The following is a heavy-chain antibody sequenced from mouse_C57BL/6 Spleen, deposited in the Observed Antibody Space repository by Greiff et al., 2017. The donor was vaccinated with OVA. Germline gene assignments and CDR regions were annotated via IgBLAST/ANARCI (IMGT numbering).Heavy chain of an antibody. J-gene: IGHJ4*01. CDR3: ARRLPANWDSFYAMDY. D-gene: IGHD4-1*01. CDR1: GFTFSDYG. CDR2: ISSGSSTI. Sequence: EVQLQESGGGLVKPGGSLKLSCAASGFTFSDYGMHWVRQAPEKGLEWVAYISSGSSTIYYADTVKGRFTISRDNANNTLFLQMTSLRSEDTAMYYCARRLPANWDSFYAMDYWGQGTSVTVSS. V-gene: IGHV5-17*01.